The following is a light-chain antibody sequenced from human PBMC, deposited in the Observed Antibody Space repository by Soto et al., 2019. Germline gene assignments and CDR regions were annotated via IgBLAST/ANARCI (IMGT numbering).Light chain of an antibody. Sequence: EIVLTQSPGTLSLSPGERATLSCRASQSVSSSHLAWYQQRPGQPPGLLIYAASRRATDIPDRFSGSGSGTDFTLTISRLEPEDFAVYYCQYYGSSPRTFGQGTKVEVK. CDR1: QSVSSSH. V-gene: IGKV3-20*01. J-gene: IGKJ1*01. CDR3: QYYGSSPRT. CDR2: AAS.